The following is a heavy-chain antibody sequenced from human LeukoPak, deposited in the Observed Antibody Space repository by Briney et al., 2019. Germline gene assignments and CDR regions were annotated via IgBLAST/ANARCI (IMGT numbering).Heavy chain of an antibody. D-gene: IGHD4-23*01. J-gene: IGHJ4*02. V-gene: IGHV4-38-2*02. Sequence: SETLSLTCTVSGYSISSGYYWGWIRQPPGKGLEWIGSIYHSGSTYYNPSLKSRVTISVDTSKNQFSLKLSSVPAADTAVYYCARLRDGGNSIPHWGQGTLVTVSS. CDR1: GYSISSGYY. CDR3: ARLRDGGNSIPH. CDR2: IYHSGST.